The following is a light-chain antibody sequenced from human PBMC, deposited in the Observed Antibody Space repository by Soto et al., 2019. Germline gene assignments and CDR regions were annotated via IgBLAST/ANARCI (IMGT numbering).Light chain of an antibody. Sequence: QAVVTQPPSASGTPGQRVTISCSGSSSNIGSNIVNWYQQLPGTAPKLLIYNNNQRPSGVPDRFSGSKSGTSASLAISGLQSEDEADYYCAAWDDSLNVPYVFGTGTKVTVL. CDR1: SSNIGSNI. J-gene: IGLJ1*01. V-gene: IGLV1-44*01. CDR2: NNN. CDR3: AAWDDSLNVPYV.